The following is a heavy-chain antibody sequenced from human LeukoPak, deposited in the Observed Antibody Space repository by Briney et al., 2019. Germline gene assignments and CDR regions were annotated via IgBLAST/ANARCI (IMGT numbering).Heavy chain of an antibody. V-gene: IGHV4-61*02. D-gene: IGHD3-22*01. J-gene: IGHJ4*02. Sequence: SETLSLTCTVSGASISSGSYYWSWIRQPAGKGLEWIGRIYSSGSTYYNPSLKSRVTISVDTSKNQFSLKLSSVTAADTAVYYCARVPYYYDSSGYYPIDFDYWGQGTLVTVSS. CDR1: GASISSGSYY. CDR2: IYSSGST. CDR3: ARVPYYYDSSGYYPIDFDY.